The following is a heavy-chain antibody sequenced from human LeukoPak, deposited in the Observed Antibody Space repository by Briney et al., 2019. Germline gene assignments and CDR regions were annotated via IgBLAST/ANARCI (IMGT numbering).Heavy chain of an antibody. CDR1: GGTFSSYA. V-gene: IGHV1-69*06. D-gene: IGHD1-1*01. CDR2: IIPIFGTA. Sequence: ASVKVSCKASGGTFSSYAISWVRQAPGQGLERMGGIIPIFGTANYAQKFQGRVTITADKSTSTAYMELSSLRSEDTAVYYCARDQRGWNGLDWGQGTLVTVSS. J-gene: IGHJ4*02. CDR3: ARDQRGWNGLD.